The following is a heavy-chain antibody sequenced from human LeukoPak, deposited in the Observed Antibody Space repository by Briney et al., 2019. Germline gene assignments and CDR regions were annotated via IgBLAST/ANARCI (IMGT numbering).Heavy chain of an antibody. Sequence: GESLKISCKGSGYSFTSYWIGWVRQMPGKGLEWMGIIYPGDSDTRYSPSFQGQVTISADKSISTAYLQWSSLKASDTAMYYCARPHSSGWYPIVAFDIWGQGTMVTVSS. V-gene: IGHV5-51*01. CDR1: GYSFTSYW. D-gene: IGHD6-19*01. J-gene: IGHJ3*02. CDR3: ARPHSSGWYPIVAFDI. CDR2: IYPGDSDT.